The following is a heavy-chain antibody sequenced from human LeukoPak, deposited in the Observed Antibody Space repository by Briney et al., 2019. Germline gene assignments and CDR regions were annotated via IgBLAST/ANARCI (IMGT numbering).Heavy chain of an antibody. Sequence: GGSLRLSCAASGFTFSSYAMHWVRQAPGKGLEWVAVISYDGSNKYYADSVKGRFTISRDNSKNTLYLQMNSLRAEDTAVYYCARDPTGMDAFDIWGQGTMVTVSS. CDR1: GFTFSSYA. CDR2: ISYDGSNK. D-gene: IGHD1-1*01. CDR3: ARDPTGMDAFDI. J-gene: IGHJ3*02. V-gene: IGHV3-30*04.